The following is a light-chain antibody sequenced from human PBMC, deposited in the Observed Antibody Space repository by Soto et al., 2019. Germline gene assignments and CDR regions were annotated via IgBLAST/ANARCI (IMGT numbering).Light chain of an antibody. J-gene: IGLJ1*01. CDR3: CSHAGSSVV. CDR1: SSDVGAYSH. Sequence: QSALTQPRSVSGSPGQSVTISCTGTSSDVGAYSHVSWYQQHPGKAPKLMIYDVSKRPSGVPDRFSGSKSGNTASLTISGLQAEDEADYYCCSHAGSSVVFGTGTKLTVL. V-gene: IGLV2-11*01. CDR2: DVS.